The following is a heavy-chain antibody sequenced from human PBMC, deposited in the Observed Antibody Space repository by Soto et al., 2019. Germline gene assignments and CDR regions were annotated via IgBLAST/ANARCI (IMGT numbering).Heavy chain of an antibody. V-gene: IGHV1-18*01. D-gene: IGHD3-22*01. CDR2: ISAYNGNT. CDR1: GYTFTSYG. J-gene: IGHJ3*02. CDR3: ARESGRSYYDSSGYYPDAFDI. Sequence: QVQLVQSGAEVKKPGASVKVSCKASGYTFTSYGISWVRQAPGQGLEWMGWISAYNGNTNYAQKLQGRVTMTTDTSTSTAYMALRSLRSDDTAVYYCARESGRSYYDSSGYYPDAFDIWGQGTMVTVSS.